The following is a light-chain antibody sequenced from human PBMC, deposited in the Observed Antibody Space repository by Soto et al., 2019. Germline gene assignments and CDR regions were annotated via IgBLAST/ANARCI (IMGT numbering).Light chain of an antibody. CDR1: QSISKW. J-gene: IGKJ1*01. Sequence: DSQMTQSPSTLSASVGERVTITCRASQSISKWLAWYQQKAGKAPKVLIYDASSLGSGVPSRFSGSGSGTEFTLTISSLQPGDFATYYCQQYNSYSPWTFGQGTKVDI. CDR2: DAS. CDR3: QQYNSYSPWT. V-gene: IGKV1-5*01.